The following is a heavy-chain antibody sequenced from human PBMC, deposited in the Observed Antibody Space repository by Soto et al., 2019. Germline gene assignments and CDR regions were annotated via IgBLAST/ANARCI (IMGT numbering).Heavy chain of an antibody. CDR1: GFTFSSYA. J-gene: IGHJ4*02. CDR3: AQALIQRTGQPPDPFDY. V-gene: IGHV3-23*01. D-gene: IGHD3-16*01. CDR2: ISGSGGST. Sequence: EVQLLESGGGLVQPGGSLRLSCAASGFTFSSYAMSWVRQAPGKGLEWVSAISGSGGSTYYADSVKGRFTISRDNSKNTLYLQMNSLRAADTAVYYCAQALIQRTGQPPDPFDYWGQGTLVTVSS.